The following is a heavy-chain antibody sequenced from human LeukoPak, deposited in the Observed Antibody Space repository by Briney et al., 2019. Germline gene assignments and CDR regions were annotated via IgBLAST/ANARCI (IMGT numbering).Heavy chain of an antibody. J-gene: IGHJ4*02. D-gene: IGHD5-18*01. V-gene: IGHV4-59*03. CDR3: AQGYRYGRFDY. CDR1: GGSISSYY. CDR2: IHYSGGT. Sequence: PSETLSLTCTVSGGSISSYYWSWIRQPPGKGLEWIGFIHYSGGTNYNPSLKSRVTIPVVTSKNQFSLNLSSVTAADTAVYYCAQGYRYGRFDYWGQGTLVTVSS.